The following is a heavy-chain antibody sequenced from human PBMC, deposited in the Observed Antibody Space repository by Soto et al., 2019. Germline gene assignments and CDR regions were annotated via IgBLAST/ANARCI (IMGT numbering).Heavy chain of an antibody. J-gene: IGHJ4*02. CDR1: GFSLSTSGVG. CDR2: IYWDDDK. V-gene: IGHV2-5*02. CDR3: AHLPIYCSSTSYYHYFDY. D-gene: IGHD2-2*01. Sequence: QITLKESGPTLVKPTQTLTLTCTFSGFSLSTSGVGVGWIRQPPGKALEWLALIYWDDDKRYSPSLKSRLTITKDTPKNQVVLTMTNMDPVDTATYYCAHLPIYCSSTSYYHYFDYWGQGTLVTVSS.